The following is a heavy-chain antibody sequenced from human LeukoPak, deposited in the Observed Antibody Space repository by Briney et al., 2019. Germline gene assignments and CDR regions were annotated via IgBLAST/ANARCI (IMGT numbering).Heavy chain of an antibody. Sequence: PGGSLRLSCAASGFTFSSYSINWVRQAPGKGLEWVSYISGSSTTIYYADSVKGRFTISRDNAKNSLYLQMNSLRDEDTAVYYCAREMYCSGGSCYGDAFDIWGQGTMVTVSS. CDR3: AREMYCSGGSCYGDAFDI. CDR1: GFTFSSYS. V-gene: IGHV3-48*02. D-gene: IGHD2-15*01. J-gene: IGHJ3*02. CDR2: ISGSSTTI.